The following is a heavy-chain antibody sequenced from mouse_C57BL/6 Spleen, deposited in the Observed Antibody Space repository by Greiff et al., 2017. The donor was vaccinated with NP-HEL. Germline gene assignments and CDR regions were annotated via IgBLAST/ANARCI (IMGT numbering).Heavy chain of an antibody. J-gene: IGHJ3*01. V-gene: IGHV5-17*01. D-gene: IGHD4-1*01. CDR1: GFTFSDYG. CDR3: ARGGTGTWFAY. Sequence: EVKLVESGGGLVKPGGSLKLSCAASGFTFSDYGMHWVRQAPEKGLEWVAYISSGSSTIYYADTVKGRFTISRDNAKNTLCLQMTSLRSEDTAMYYCARGGTGTWFAYWGQGTLVTVSA. CDR2: ISSGSSTI.